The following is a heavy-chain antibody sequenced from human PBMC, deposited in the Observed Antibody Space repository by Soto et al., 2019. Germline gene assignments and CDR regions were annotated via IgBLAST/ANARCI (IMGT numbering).Heavy chain of an antibody. V-gene: IGHV4-38-2*02. J-gene: IGHJ6*02. CDR2: IYHSDST. Sequence: SETLSLTCAVSGYSISSDYYWGWIRQPPGKGLEWIGSIYHSDSTYYNPSLKRPVTISVSTSNNEFPLKLSSVTAADTAVYYCARDDYDILTGYSLYGMDVWGQGTTVTVS. CDR1: GYSISSDYY. D-gene: IGHD3-9*01. CDR3: ARDDYDILTGYSLYGMDV.